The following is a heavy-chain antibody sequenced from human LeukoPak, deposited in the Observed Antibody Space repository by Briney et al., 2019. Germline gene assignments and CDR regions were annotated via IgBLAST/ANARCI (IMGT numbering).Heavy chain of an antibody. J-gene: IGHJ4*02. CDR3: ARDRPIGL. CDR2: LYSGGST. D-gene: IGHD2/OR15-2a*01. Sequence: GGSLRLSCAASGFTFSTHDVNWVRQAPGKGLEWVSVLYSGGSTYYADSVKGRFIISRDNSKNTLYLQMNSLRAEDTAVYYCARDRPIGLWGQGTLVTVSS. CDR1: GFTFSTHD. V-gene: IGHV3-66*01.